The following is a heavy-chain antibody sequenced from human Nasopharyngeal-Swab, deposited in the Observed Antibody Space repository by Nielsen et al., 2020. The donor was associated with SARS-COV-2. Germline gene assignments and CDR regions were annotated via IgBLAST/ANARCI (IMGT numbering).Heavy chain of an antibody. CDR3: ARDLWLETDYYYLGMDV. CDR2: IIPILDIG. CDR1: GGTFSSYA. D-gene: IGHD6-19*01. V-gene: IGHV1-69*04. Sequence: SVKVSCKASGGTFSSYAITWVRQAPGQGLEWMGRIIPILDIGRYAQKFRGRVTITADKSTNTAYMELSSLTSEDTAVYYCARDLWLETDYYYLGMDVWGQGTTVTVSS. J-gene: IGHJ6*02.